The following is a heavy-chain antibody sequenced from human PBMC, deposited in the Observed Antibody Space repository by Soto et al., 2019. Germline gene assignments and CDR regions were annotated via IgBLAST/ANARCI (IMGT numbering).Heavy chain of an antibody. V-gene: IGHV1-8*01. CDR1: GYTFTSYD. J-gene: IGHJ4*02. CDR2: MNPNSGNT. D-gene: IGHD2-15*01. Sequence: QVQLVQSGAEVKKPGASVKVSCKASGYTFTSYDINWVRQATGQGLEWMGWMNPNSGNTGYAQKFQGRGTMTRNTSISTAYMALSSLRSEDTAVYYCARSPAQTGYCSGGSCYDPCLDYWGQGTLVTVSS. CDR3: ARSPAQTGYCSGGSCYDPCLDY.